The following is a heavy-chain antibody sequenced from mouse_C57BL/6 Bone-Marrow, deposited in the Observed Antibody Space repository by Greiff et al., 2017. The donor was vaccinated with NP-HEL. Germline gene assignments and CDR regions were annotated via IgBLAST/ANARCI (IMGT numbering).Heavy chain of an antibody. Sequence: VQLQQSGAELARPGASVKLSCKASGYTFTSYGISWVKQRTGQGLEWIGEIYPRSGNTYYHEKYKGKATLTADKSSSTAYMELRSRTSEDSAVYFCAREKYDGYPWFAYWGQETLVTVSA. CDR1: GYTFTSYG. CDR3: AREKYDGYPWFAY. V-gene: IGHV1-81*01. CDR2: IYPRSGNT. D-gene: IGHD2-3*01. J-gene: IGHJ3*01.